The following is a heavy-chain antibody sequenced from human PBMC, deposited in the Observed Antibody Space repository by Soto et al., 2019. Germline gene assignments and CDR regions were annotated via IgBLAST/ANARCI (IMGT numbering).Heavy chain of an antibody. D-gene: IGHD3-22*01. CDR1: GGSISSYY. V-gene: IGHV4-59*01. Sequence: TSETLSLTCTVSGGSISSYYWSWIRQPPGKGLEWIGYIYYSGSTNYNPSLKSRVTISVDTSKSQFSLKLSSVTAADTAVYYCARLYYYDSSRYYYYYYGMDVWGQGTTVTVSS. J-gene: IGHJ6*02. CDR2: IYYSGST. CDR3: ARLYYYDSSRYYYYYYGMDV.